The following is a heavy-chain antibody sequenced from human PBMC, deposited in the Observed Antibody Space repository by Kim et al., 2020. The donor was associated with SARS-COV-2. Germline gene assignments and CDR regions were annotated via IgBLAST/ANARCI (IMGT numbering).Heavy chain of an antibody. Sequence: GGSLRLSCAASGFTVSSYYMSWVRQAPGKGLEWVSVIYSGGSKYYADALKGRFTITRDNNKNTLYLQMNSLRTEDTAVYYCSGDAEAAVGTWLGGYFDYWGQGTLVTVSS. D-gene: IGHD6-13*01. CDR1: GFTVSSYY. J-gene: IGHJ4*02. V-gene: IGHV3-53*01. CDR2: IYSGGSK. CDR3: SGDAEAAVGTWLGGYFDY.